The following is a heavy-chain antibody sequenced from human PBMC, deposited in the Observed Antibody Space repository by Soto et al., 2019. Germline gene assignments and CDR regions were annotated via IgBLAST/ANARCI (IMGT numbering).Heavy chain of an antibody. CDR3: ARVLLELRKGYFDL. CDR2: IKEDGSER. J-gene: IGHJ2*01. V-gene: IGHV3-7*01. CDR1: AFTFSNYW. D-gene: IGHD2-15*01. Sequence: EVQLVESGGDLVQPGGSLRLSCAVSAFTFSNYWMTWVHQAPGKGLEWVANIKEDGSERYYVDSVRGRFTISRDNANNLLCLQMNSLRVEDTAVYYCARVLLELRKGYFDLWGRGTLVTVSS.